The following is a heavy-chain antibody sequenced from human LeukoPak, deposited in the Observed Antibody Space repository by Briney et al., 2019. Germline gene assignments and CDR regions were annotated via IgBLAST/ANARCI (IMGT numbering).Heavy chain of an antibody. CDR3: ARSGGTYSFDM. Sequence: GGSPRLSCAASGFTFSRYWMHWVRQAPGKGLVCVSRINTDGSNTTYADSVKGRFSISRDNAKNTLYLQMNSLGAEDTALYYCARSGGTYSFDMWGQGTMVTASS. V-gene: IGHV3-74*01. CDR1: GFTFSRYW. CDR2: INTDGSNT. D-gene: IGHD1-26*01. J-gene: IGHJ3*02.